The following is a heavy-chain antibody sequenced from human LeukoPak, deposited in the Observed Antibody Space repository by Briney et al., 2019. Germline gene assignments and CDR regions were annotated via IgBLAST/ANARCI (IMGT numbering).Heavy chain of an antibody. CDR1: GGSIISGGHS. Sequence: PSQTLSLTCAVSGGSIISGGHSWSWIRQPPGKGLEWIGYIYHSGSTYYNPSLKSQVTISVDRSKNQFSLKLSSVTAADTAVYYCASSAAMADGFDYWGQGTLVTVSS. V-gene: IGHV4-30-2*01. J-gene: IGHJ4*02. CDR2: IYHSGST. CDR3: ASSAAMADGFDY. D-gene: IGHD5-18*01.